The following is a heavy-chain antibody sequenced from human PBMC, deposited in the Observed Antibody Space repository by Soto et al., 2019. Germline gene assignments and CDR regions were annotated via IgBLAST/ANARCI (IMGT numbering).Heavy chain of an antibody. CDR2: IYYSGST. CDR1: GGSISSSSYY. Sequence: QLQLQESGPGLVKPSETLSLTCTVSGGSISSSSYYWGWIRQPPGKGLEWIGSIYYSGSTYYNPSLKTPVSISVGPCENPYSLMLTSVTAEDTAVYYCASGGGEYGHRDAFDIWGQGPMVAVSS. D-gene: IGHD4-17*01. V-gene: IGHV4-39*01. CDR3: ASGGGEYGHRDAFDI. J-gene: IGHJ3*02.